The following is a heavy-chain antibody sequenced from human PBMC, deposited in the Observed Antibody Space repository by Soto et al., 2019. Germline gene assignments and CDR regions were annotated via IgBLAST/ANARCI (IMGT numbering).Heavy chain of an antibody. Sequence: QITLKESGPTLVKPTQTLTLTCTFSGFSLSTSGVGVGWIRQPPGKALEWLAVIYWDDTKHYNPSLKRRLSLTTDTSKNQVVFTMTNMDPVDTATYYCAHKGYGDYPLDYWGQGTLVTVSS. J-gene: IGHJ4*02. V-gene: IGHV2-5*02. CDR1: GFSLSTSGVG. CDR3: AHKGYGDYPLDY. D-gene: IGHD4-17*01. CDR2: IYWDDTK.